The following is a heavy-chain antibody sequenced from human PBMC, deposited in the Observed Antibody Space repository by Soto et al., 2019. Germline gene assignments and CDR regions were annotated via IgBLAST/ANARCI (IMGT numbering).Heavy chain of an antibody. D-gene: IGHD2-15*01. J-gene: IGHJ5*02. CDR1: GASISSYNW. Sequence: QVQLQESSPGLVKPSGTLSLTCAVSGASISSYNWWTWVRQPPGKGLVWIGEIHHSGSTNYNPSLKSRITMSVDKSKNQFSLSLTSVTAADTAVYYCARQLTQSSRLAARQMTWIDPWAQGALVTVSS. V-gene: IGHV4-4*02. CDR3: ARQLTQSSRLAARQMTWIDP. CDR2: IHHSGST.